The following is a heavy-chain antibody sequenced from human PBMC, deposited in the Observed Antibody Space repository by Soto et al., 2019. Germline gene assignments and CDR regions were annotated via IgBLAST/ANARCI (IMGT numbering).Heavy chain of an antibody. V-gene: IGHV3-30*18. D-gene: IGHD3-22*01. Sequence: PGGSLRLSCAASGFTFSSYGMHWVRQAPGKGLEWVAVISYDGSNKYYADPVKGRFTISRDNSKNTLYLQMNSLRAEDTAVYYCAKLYYYDSSGYSFDYWGQGTLVTVSS. CDR1: GFTFSSYG. CDR3: AKLYYYDSSGYSFDY. CDR2: ISYDGSNK. J-gene: IGHJ4*02.